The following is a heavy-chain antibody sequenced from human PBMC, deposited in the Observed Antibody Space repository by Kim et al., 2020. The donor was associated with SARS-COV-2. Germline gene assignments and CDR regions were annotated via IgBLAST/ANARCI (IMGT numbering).Heavy chain of an antibody. V-gene: IGHV4-59*01. CDR2: ST. Sequence: STNYNPSLKSRVTISVDTSKNQFSLKLSSVNAADTAVYYCARTVFYAFDIWGQGTMVTVSS. J-gene: IGHJ3*02. D-gene: IGHD4-17*01. CDR3: ARTVFYAFDI.